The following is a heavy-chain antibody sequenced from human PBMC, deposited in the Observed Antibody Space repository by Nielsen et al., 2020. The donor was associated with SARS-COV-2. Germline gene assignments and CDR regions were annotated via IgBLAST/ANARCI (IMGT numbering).Heavy chain of an antibody. CDR1: GFTFSSYA. J-gene: IGHJ4*02. V-gene: IGHV3-7*05. Sequence: GESLKISCAASGFTFSSYAMSWVRQAPGKGLEWVANIKQDGSEKYYVDSVKGRFTISRDNAKNSLYLQMNSLRAEDTALYYCANPDGYWGQGTLVTVSS. CDR3: ANPDGY. CDR2: IKQDGSEK.